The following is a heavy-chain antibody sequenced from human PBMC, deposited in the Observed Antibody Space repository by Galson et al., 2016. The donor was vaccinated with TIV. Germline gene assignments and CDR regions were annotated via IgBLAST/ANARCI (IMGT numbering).Heavy chain of an antibody. Sequence: SLRLSCAGSGFIFSNAWMTWVRQAPGKGLEWVGRMRSYLDGGTIDYAAPVKGRFTISRDDSKKELFLQMNSLRREDTAVYYCAKEVQRRLHYWGQGTLVTVSS. D-gene: IGHD1-1*01. CDR2: MRSYLDGGTI. J-gene: IGHJ4*02. CDR1: GFIFSNAW. V-gene: IGHV3-15*01. CDR3: AKEVQRRLHY.